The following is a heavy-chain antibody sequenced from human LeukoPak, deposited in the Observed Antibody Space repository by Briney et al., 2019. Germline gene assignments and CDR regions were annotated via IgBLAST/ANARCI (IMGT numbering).Heavy chain of an antibody. Sequence: SETLSLTCTVSGGSISSHYRSWIRQPPGKGLEWIGEINHSGSTNYNPSLKSRVTISVDTSKNQFSLKLSSVTAADTAVYYCARGVDRIRWLRLVWFDPWGQGTLVTVSS. CDR3: ARGVDRIRWLRLVWFDP. CDR1: GGSISSHY. CDR2: INHSGST. V-gene: IGHV4-34*01. D-gene: IGHD5-12*01. J-gene: IGHJ5*02.